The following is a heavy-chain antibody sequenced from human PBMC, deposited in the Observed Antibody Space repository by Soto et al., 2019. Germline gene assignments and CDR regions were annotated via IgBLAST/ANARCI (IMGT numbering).Heavy chain of an antibody. CDR3: ARDDSPGVAVAGKFGY. Sequence: QVQLVESGGGLVKPGGSLRLSCAASGFTFSDYYMSWIRQAPGKGLERVSYISSSGSTIYYADSVKGRFTISRDNAKNSVYLQMNSLRAEDTAVYYCARDDSPGVAVAGKFGYWGQGTLVTVSS. CDR1: GFTFSDYY. D-gene: IGHD6-19*01. V-gene: IGHV3-11*01. J-gene: IGHJ4*02. CDR2: ISSSGSTI.